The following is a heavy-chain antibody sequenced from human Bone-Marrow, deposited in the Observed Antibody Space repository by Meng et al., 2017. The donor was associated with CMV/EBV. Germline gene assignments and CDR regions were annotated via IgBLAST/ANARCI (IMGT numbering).Heavy chain of an antibody. CDR1: GFTFDDYT. CDR3: AKDVSSNGYSSADY. V-gene: IGHV3-43*01. Sequence: GESLKISCAASGFTFDDYTMHWVRQAPGKGLEWVSLISWDGGSTYYADSVKVRFTISRDNSKNSLYLQMNSLRTEDTALYYCAKDVSSNGYSSADYWGQGTLVTVSS. J-gene: IGHJ4*02. D-gene: IGHD5-18*01. CDR2: ISWDGGST.